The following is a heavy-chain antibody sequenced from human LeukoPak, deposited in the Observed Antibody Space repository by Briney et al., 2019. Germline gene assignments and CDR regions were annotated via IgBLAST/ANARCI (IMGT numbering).Heavy chain of an antibody. CDR3: ARALTTVTTEGD. V-gene: IGHV1-2*02. CDR1: GYTFTGYY. D-gene: IGHD4-17*01. CDR2: INPNSGGT. J-gene: IGHJ4*02. Sequence: GASVKVSCKASGYTFTGYYIHWVRQAPGQGLEWMGWINPNSGGTNYAQKFQGRVTMTRDTSISTAYMELSSLRSDDTAVYYCARALTTVTTEGDWGQGTLVTVSS.